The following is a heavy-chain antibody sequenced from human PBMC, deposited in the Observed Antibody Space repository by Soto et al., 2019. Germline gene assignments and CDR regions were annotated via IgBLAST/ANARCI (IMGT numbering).Heavy chain of an antibody. CDR2: INSDGSST. J-gene: IGHJ5*02. CDR3: ARGYYGSGHNWFDP. V-gene: IGHV3-74*01. D-gene: IGHD3-10*01. CDR1: GFTFSSYW. Sequence: EVQLVESGGGLVQPGGSLRLSCAASGFTFSSYWMHWVRQAPGKGLVWVSRINSDGSSTSYADSVKGRFTISRDNAKNTLYLPMNSPRAEDTAVYYCARGYYGSGHNWFDPWGQGTLVTVSP.